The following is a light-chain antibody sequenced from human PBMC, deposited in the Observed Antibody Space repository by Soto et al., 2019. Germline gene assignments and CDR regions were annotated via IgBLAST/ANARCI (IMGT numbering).Light chain of an antibody. Sequence: DIQMTQSPSSLSASVGDRVTITCRASQSISNYLSWYQQQPGKAPKLLIYAASSLQSGVPSRFSGSGSGTDFTLTISSLQPEDFATYYCRQSYRTPWTFGQGTKVEIK. CDR3: RQSYRTPWT. J-gene: IGKJ1*01. V-gene: IGKV1-39*01. CDR2: AAS. CDR1: QSISNY.